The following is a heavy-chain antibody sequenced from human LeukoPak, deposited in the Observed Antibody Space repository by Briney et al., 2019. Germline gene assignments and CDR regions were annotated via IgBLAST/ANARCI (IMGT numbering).Heavy chain of an antibody. Sequence: GESLKISCKGSGYDFNNHWIGWVRQMPGKGLEWVGLIYPGDSDTRYSPSFQGQVTISADKSIRTAYLQWKTLKASDTAMYYCERETMPGKGIGLDNWGQGTLVTVSS. J-gene: IGHJ4*02. CDR2: IYPGDSDT. CDR3: ERETMPGKGIGLDN. D-gene: IGHD1-1*01. CDR1: GYDFNNHW. V-gene: IGHV5-51*01.